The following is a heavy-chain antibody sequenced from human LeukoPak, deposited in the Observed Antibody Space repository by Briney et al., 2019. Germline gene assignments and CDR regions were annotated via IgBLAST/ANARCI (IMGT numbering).Heavy chain of an antibody. CDR2: LYPGDSDT. D-gene: IGHD3-10*01. J-gene: IGHJ4*02. CDR1: GYTFTNSW. CDR3: ARGYYGSSGFDY. V-gene: IGHV5-51*01. Sequence: GESLKISCQASGYTFTNSWIGWVRQMPGKGLEWLGILYPGDSDTRYSPPFQGQVTISADKSISTAYLQWSSLQASDTAIYYCARGYYGSSGFDYWGQGALVTVSS.